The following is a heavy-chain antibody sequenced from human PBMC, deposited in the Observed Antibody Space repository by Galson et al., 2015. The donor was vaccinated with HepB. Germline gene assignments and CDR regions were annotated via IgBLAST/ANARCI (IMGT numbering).Heavy chain of an antibody. V-gene: IGHV3-33*01. J-gene: IGHJ4*02. Sequence: SLRLSCAASGFTFSSYGMHWVRQAPGKGLEWMGVIWYDGSNTYYADSVKGRFTISRDNSKNTLFLQMNSLRVEDTGIYYCARDRGVHGDSPAYWGQGTMGSVS. CDR2: IWYDGSNT. D-gene: IGHD2-21*02. CDR3: ARDRGVHGDSPAY. CDR1: GFTFSSYG.